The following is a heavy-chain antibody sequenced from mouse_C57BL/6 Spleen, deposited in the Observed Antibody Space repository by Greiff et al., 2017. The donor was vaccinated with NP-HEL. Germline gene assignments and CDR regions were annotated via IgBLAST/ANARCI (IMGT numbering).Heavy chain of an antibody. Sequence: EVKLMESGPELVKPGASVKISCKASGYSFTDYNMNWVKQSNGKSLEWIGVINPNYGTTSYNQKFKGKATLTVDQSSSTAYMQLNSLTSEDSAVYYCVRGGTTVVAEHFDVWGTGTTVTVSS. CDR3: VRGGTTVVAEHFDV. V-gene: IGHV1-39*01. CDR1: GYSFTDYN. J-gene: IGHJ1*03. D-gene: IGHD1-1*01. CDR2: INPNYGTT.